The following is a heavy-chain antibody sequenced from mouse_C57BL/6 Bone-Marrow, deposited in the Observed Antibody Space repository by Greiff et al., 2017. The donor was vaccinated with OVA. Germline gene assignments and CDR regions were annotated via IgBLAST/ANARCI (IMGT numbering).Heavy chain of an antibody. CDR3: ARTLFAY. J-gene: IGHJ3*01. Sequence: VQLQQSGAELVKPGASVKLSCTASGFNIKDYYMHWVKQRPEQGLEWIGRIDPEDGETKYAPKFQGKATLTADTSSNTAYLQLSSLTSEDTAVYYCARTLFAYWGQGTLVTVSA. CDR1: GFNIKDYY. CDR2: IDPEDGET. V-gene: IGHV14-2*01.